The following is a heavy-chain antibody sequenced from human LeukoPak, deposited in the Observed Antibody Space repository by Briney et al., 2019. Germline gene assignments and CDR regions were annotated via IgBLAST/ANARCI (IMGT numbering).Heavy chain of an antibody. V-gene: IGHV4-59*08. CDR3: ATLRGSGSAVFDN. CDR2: IHYSGRT. D-gene: IGHD2-15*01. Sequence: PSETLSLTCSVSGGSISSDYWSWIRQPPGKRLEWIAYIHYSGRTDYSPSLESRVTISMDTSKTQFSLKLSSVTAADTAVYYCATLRGSGSAVFDNWGQGTLVTVSS. CDR1: GGSISSDY. J-gene: IGHJ4*02.